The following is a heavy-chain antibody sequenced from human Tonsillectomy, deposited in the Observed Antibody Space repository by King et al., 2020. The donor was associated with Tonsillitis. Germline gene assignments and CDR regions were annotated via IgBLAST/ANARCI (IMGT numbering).Heavy chain of an antibody. D-gene: IGHD6-13*01. Sequence: VQLQESGPGLVKPSETLSLTCTVSGGSISSYYWSWIRQPPGKGLEWIGYIYYSGSTNYNPSLKSRVTISVDTSKNQFSLKLSSVTAADTAAYYCARAIRRQQLVPWFDPWGQGTLVTVSS. CDR2: IYYSGST. J-gene: IGHJ5*02. CDR1: GGSISSYY. CDR3: ARAIRRQQLVPWFDP. V-gene: IGHV4-59*01.